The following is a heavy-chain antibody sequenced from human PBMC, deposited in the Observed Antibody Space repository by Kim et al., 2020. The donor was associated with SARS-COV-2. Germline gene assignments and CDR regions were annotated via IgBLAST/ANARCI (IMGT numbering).Heavy chain of an antibody. CDR1: GGSFSGYY. V-gene: IGHV4-34*01. J-gene: IGHJ4*02. CDR3: ARGISSDY. CDR2: INHSGST. Sequence: SETLSLTCAVYGGSFSGYYWSWIRQPPGKGLEWIGEINHSGSTNYNPSLKSRVTISVDTSKNQFSLKLSSVTAADTAVYYCARGISSDYWGQGTLVTVSS.